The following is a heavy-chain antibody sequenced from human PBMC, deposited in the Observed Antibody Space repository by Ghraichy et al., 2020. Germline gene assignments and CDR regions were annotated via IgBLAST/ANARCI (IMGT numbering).Heavy chain of an antibody. CDR1: GFTFSTYW. V-gene: IGHV3-7*02. D-gene: IGHD1-26*01. Sequence: LSLTCAASGFTFSTYWMTWVRQAPGKGLEWVASIRQDGGDKYYVDSVKGRFTVSRDNAKNSLYLQMNSLRVEDTAVYYCASGGQGGGSYSDYWGQGTLVTLSS. J-gene: IGHJ4*02. CDR3: ASGGQGGGSYSDY. CDR2: IRQDGGDK.